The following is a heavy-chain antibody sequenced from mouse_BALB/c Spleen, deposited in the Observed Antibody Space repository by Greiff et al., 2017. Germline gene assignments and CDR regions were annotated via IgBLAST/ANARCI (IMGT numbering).Heavy chain of an antibody. Sequence: DVKLVESGGGLVQPGGSRKLSCAASGFTFSDYGMAWVRQAPGKGPEWVAFISNLAYSIYYADTVTGRFTISRENAKNTLYLEMSSLRSEDTAMYYCARYYGSSYSYAMDYWGQGTSVTLSS. J-gene: IGHJ4*01. V-gene: IGHV5-15*02. D-gene: IGHD1-1*01. CDR3: ARYYGSSYSYAMDY. CDR2: ISNLAYSI. CDR1: GFTFSDYG.